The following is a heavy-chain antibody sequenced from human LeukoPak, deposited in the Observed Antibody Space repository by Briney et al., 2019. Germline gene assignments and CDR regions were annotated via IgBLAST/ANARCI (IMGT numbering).Heavy chain of an antibody. CDR1: GFTFGDYA. Sequence: GGSLRLSCTASGFTFGDYAMSWVRQAPGKGLEWVGFIRSKAYGGTTEYAASVKGRFTISRDDSKSIAYLQMNSLKTEDTAVYYCTRDALGRYYYDSSGYPDYWGQGTLVTVSS. CDR3: TRDALGRYYYDSSGYPDY. V-gene: IGHV3-49*04. J-gene: IGHJ4*02. CDR2: IRSKAYGGTT. D-gene: IGHD3-22*01.